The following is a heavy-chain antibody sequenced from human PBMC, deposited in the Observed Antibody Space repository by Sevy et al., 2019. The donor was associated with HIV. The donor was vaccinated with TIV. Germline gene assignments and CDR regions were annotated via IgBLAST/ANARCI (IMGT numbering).Heavy chain of an antibody. CDR2: IRNTHYGGTT. CDR1: GSTFGDYA. CDR3: TRVIAFFYNSGSKDDAFDI. J-gene: IGHJ3*02. D-gene: IGHD3-10*01. V-gene: IGHV3-49*03. Sequence: GGSLRLSCTTSGSTFGDYALSWFRQAPGKGLEWVGFIRNTHYGGTTEYAASVKGIFTISRDDSKSIAYLQMNSLIIEDTAMYYCTRVIAFFYNSGSKDDAFDIWGQGTMVTVSS.